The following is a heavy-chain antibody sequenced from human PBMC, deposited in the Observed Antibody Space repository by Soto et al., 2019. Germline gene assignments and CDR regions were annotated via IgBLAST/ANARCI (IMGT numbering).Heavy chain of an antibody. CDR3: ARGGYYDSSGYSDY. Sequence: SETLSLTCTVSGGSISSYYWSWIRHPPGKGLEWIGYIYYSGSTNYNPSLKSRVTISVDTSKNQFSLKLSSVTAADTAVYYCARGGYYDSSGYSDYWGQGTLVTVS. CDR1: GGSISSYY. CDR2: IYYSGST. D-gene: IGHD3-22*01. V-gene: IGHV4-59*01. J-gene: IGHJ4*02.